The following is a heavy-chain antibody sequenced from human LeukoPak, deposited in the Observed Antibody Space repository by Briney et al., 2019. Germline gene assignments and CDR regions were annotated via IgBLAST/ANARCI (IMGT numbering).Heavy chain of an antibody. D-gene: IGHD4-17*01. J-gene: IGHJ3*02. CDR2: ISGSGGST. CDR1: GFTFSSYA. Sequence: GGSLRLSCAASGFTFSSYAMSWVRQAPGKGLEWVSAISGSGGSTYYADSVKGRFTISRDNSKNTLYLQMNSLRAEDTAVYYCAKGNYGGNSARTYAFDIWGQGTMVTVSS. CDR3: AKGNYGGNSARTYAFDI. V-gene: IGHV3-23*01.